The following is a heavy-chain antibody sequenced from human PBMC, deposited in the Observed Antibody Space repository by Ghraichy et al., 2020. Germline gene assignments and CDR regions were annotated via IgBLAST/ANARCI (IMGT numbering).Heavy chain of an antibody. CDR1: GFTFSSYG. D-gene: IGHD6-19*01. J-gene: IGHJ6*02. CDR3: AKVFDDGYSSGWYVSLYYYYYGMDV. Sequence: GGSLRLSCAASGFTFSSYGMHWVRQAPGKGLEWVAVISYDGSNKYYADSVKGRFTISRDNSKNTLYLQMNSLRAEDTAVYYCAKVFDDGYSSGWYVSLYYYYYGMDVWGQGTTVTVSS. CDR2: ISYDGSNK. V-gene: IGHV3-30*18.